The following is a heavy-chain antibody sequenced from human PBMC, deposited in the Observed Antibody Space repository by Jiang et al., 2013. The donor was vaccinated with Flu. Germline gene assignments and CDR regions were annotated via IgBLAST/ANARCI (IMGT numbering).Heavy chain of an antibody. CDR1: GFTFSSYA. CDR3: ARDKPWSDGVWYALGDN. CDR2: INAGGDSL. V-gene: IGHV3-48*03. Sequence: GGGLVQPGGSLRLACAASGFTFSSYAMNWVRQLPGKGLEWVSYINAGGDSLYYADSVKGRFTISRDNAKHSLYLQMSSLRAEDTAVYYCARDKPWSDGVWYALGDNWGQGTLVTVSS. D-gene: IGHD3-16*01. J-gene: IGHJ4*02.